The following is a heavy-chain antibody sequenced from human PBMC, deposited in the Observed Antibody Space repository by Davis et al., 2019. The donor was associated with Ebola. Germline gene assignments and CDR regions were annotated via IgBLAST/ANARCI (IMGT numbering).Heavy chain of an antibody. V-gene: IGHV4-59*11. CDR3: AERGGSV. CDR2: IHYTGGT. Sequence: ESLKISCRFSDGPISSHYWNLIRPPPGNRLEWFGSIHYTGGTHYNSSLYSRVTISKDTSKNQFSLGLNSVTAADTAMYFCAERGGSVWGQGTLDTVSS. D-gene: IGHD3-16*01. J-gene: IGHJ4*01. CDR1: DGPISSHY.